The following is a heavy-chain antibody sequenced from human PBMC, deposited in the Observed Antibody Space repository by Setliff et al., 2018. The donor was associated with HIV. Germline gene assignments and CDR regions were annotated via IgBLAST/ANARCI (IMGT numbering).Heavy chain of an antibody. CDR2: IYHSEYT. J-gene: IGHJ6*02. V-gene: IGHV4-4*02. D-gene: IGHD2-2*01. CDR1: GGSISSDNW. CDR3: ARGHCSGTNCYGVDYYGMDV. Sequence: SETLSLTCAVYGGSISSDNWWTGVRQPPGKGLEWIGEIYHSEYTNYNASLKSRVSMSVDKSKNQFSLKLTSVTAADTAVYYCARGHCSGTNCYGVDYYGMDVWGQGTTVTVSS.